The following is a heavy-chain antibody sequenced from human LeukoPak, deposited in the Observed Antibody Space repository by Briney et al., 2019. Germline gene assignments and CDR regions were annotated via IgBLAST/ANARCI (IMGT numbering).Heavy chain of an antibody. D-gene: IGHD3-10*01. J-gene: IGHJ4*02. CDR2: IYYSGST. CDR3: ARLQILLWFGEFDY. V-gene: IGHV4-39*01. CDR1: GDSISSGNYY. Sequence: SETLSLTCTVSGDSISSGNYYWSWIRQHPGKGLEWIGYIYYSGSTYYNPSLKSRVTISVDTSKNQFSLKLSSVTAADTAVYYCARLQILLWFGEFDYWGQGTLVTVSS.